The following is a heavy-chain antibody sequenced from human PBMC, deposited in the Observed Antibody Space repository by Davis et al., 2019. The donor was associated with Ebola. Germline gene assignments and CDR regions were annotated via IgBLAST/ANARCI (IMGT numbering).Heavy chain of an antibody. CDR1: GYSFTSYW. CDR2: IDPSDSYT. J-gene: IGHJ6*03. Sequence: GESLKISCKGSGYSFTSYWISWVRQMPGKGLEWMGRIDPSDSYTKYSPSFQGQVTSSADKSISTAYLQWSSLKASDTAMYYCARQLAYYYYMDVWGKGTTVTVSS. CDR3: ARQLAYYYYMDV. D-gene: IGHD6-13*01. V-gene: IGHV5-10-1*04.